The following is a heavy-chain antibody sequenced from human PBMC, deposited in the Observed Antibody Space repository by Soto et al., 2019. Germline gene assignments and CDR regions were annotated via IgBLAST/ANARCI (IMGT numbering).Heavy chain of an antibody. V-gene: IGHV3-43D*04. CDR3: AKDYYTGYSSSWYLGY. CDR2: ISWDGGST. J-gene: IGHJ4*02. CDR1: GFTFDDYA. D-gene: IGHD6-13*01. Sequence: GGSLRLSCAASGFTFDDYAMHWVRQAPGKGLEWVSLISWDGGSTYYADSVKGRFTISRDNSKNSLYLQMNSLRAEDTALYYCAKDYYTGYSSSWYLGYWGQGTLVTVSS.